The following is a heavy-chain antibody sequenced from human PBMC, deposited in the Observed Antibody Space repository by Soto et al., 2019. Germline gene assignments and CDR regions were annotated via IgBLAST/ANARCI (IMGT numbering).Heavy chain of an antibody. CDR3: AKNQGVELVPLATVDWFDP. V-gene: IGHV3-23*01. Sequence: RLSCAASGVISENFGMSWVRQAPGEGLEWISSISGSGFKKYYADSVKGRFTISRDNSKSTVYLELNNLSAEDTAVYHCAKNQGVELVPLATVDWFDPWGQGSVVTVSS. CDR1: GVISENFG. J-gene: IGHJ5*02. D-gene: IGHD1-26*01. CDR2: ISGSGFKK.